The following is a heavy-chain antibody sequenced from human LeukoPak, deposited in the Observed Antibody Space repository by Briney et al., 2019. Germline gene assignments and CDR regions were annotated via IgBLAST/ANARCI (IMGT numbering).Heavy chain of an antibody. J-gene: IGHJ4*02. D-gene: IGHD1-26*01. CDR1: GFTFSSNY. Sequence: GGSLRLSCAASGFTFSSNYMSWVRQAPGKGLEWVSVIYSGGSTYYADSVKGRFTISRDNSKNTLYLQMNSLRAEDTAVYYCARGHPWELSSFFDYWGQGTLVTVSS. CDR2: IYSGGST. CDR3: ARGHPWELSSFFDY. V-gene: IGHV3-66*02.